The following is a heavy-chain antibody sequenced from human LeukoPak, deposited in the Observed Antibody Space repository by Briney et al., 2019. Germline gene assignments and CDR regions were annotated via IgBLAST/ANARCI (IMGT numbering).Heavy chain of an antibody. CDR2: IYYTGST. V-gene: IGHV4-59*01. J-gene: IGHJ4*02. Sequence: PSETLSLTCTVSGGSISNYYWTWIRQPPGKELEWIGYIYYTGSTNYNPSLKSRITISVDTSKNQFSLKLSSVTAADTAVYYCARDGSYYAYWGQGTLVTVSS. D-gene: IGHD1-26*01. CDR1: GGSISNYY. CDR3: ARDGSYYAY.